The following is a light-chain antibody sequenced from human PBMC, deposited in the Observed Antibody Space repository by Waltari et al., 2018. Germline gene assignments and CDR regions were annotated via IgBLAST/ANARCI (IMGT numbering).Light chain of an antibody. CDR1: GGINVVGYH. CDR2: YKSDSDK. Sequence: PMLTQPASLPASPGASASLPCTFSGGINVVGYHIFWNQQKPGSPPRYLLRYKSDSDKGQGSGVPSRFSGSKDASANTGILRISGLQSEDEADYYCAIGHSSGVLFGGGTRLTVL. CDR3: AIGHSSGVL. J-gene: IGLJ2*01. V-gene: IGLV5-45*01.